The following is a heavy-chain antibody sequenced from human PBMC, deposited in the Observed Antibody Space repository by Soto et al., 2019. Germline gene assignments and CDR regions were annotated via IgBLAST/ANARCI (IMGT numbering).Heavy chain of an antibody. V-gene: IGHV3-66*01. CDR1: GFTVSSSY. Sequence: EVQLVESGGGLVQPGGSLRLSCAASGFTVSSSYMSWVRQAPGKGLEWVSVIYSGDGAYYADSVKGRFIISRDNSRNTLSLQMNSLRVEDTAVYYCARDTPGTRYGMDVWGQGTTVTVSS. D-gene: IGHD1-1*01. CDR3: ARDTPGTRYGMDV. J-gene: IGHJ6*02. CDR2: IYSGDGA.